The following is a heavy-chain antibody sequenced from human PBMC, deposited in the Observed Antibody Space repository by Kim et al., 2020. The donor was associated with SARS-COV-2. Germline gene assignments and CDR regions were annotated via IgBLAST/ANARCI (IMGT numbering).Heavy chain of an antibody. CDR1: GFAFTNYE. J-gene: IGHJ5*02. Sequence: GGSLRLSCAAFGFAFTNYEMNWVRQAPGKGLEWGSYISSGGNTIYYADSVQGRFTISRDTAKNSLYLQMNSLRVEDTAIYYCARAAYFDNKGPSWGQGTLVIVSS. V-gene: IGHV3-48*03. CDR2: ISSGGNTI. D-gene: IGHD3-9*01. CDR3: ARAAYFDNKGPS.